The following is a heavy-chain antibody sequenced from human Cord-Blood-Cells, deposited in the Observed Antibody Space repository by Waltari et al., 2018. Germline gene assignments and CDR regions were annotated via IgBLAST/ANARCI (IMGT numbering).Heavy chain of an antibody. J-gene: IGHJ6*02. CDR1: GFTFDDYA. Sequence: EVQLVESGGVVVQPGGSLRLSCAASGFTFDDYAIPWVRQAPGKGLEWVSLISWDGGSTYYAYSVKGRFTISRDNSKKSLYLQMNSLRAEDTDLYYCAKDSAARHYYYGMDVWGQGTTVTVSS. CDR3: AKDSAARHYYYGMDV. V-gene: IGHV3-43D*04. CDR2: ISWDGGST. D-gene: IGHD6-6*01.